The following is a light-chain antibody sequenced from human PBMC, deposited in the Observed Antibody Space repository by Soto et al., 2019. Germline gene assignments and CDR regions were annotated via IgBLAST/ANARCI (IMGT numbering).Light chain of an antibody. V-gene: IGKV3-15*01. J-gene: IGKJ2*01. Sequence: EIVMTQSPATLSVSPGERATLSCRASQSVSSNLAWYQQKPGQAPRLLIYGASTSATGIPARFSGSGSGTEFTLTISSLQSEDFAVYYCQQYNNWPYTFGQGTKLAIK. CDR1: QSVSSN. CDR3: QQYNNWPYT. CDR2: GAS.